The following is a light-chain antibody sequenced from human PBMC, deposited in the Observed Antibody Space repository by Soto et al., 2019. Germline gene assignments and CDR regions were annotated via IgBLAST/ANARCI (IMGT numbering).Light chain of an antibody. CDR1: QSVRSN. J-gene: IGKJ1*01. CDR2: GAS. CDR3: QQYNNWPPWT. Sequence: EIVMTQSPATLSVSPGERATLSCRASQSVRSNLAWYQQKPGQAPRLLIYGASTRATGIPARFGGSGSGTEFTRTISSLQSEDFAIYYCQQYNNWPPWTFGQGTKVEIK. V-gene: IGKV3-15*01.